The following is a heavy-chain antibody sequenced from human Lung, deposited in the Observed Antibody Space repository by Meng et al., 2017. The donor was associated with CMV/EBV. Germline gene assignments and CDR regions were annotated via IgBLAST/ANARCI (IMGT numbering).Heavy chain of an antibody. CDR2: ISSSSSYI. CDR3: AVYCSSTSCHRDGMDV. D-gene: IGHD2-2*01. V-gene: IGHV3-21*01. Sequence: GEXXTISCAASGFTFSSYSMNWVRQAPGKGLEWVSSISSSSSYIYYADSVKGRFAISRDNAKNSLYLQMNSLRAEDTAVYYCAVYCSSTSCHRDGMDVWGQGXTVTVSS. J-gene: IGHJ6*02. CDR1: GFTFSSYS.